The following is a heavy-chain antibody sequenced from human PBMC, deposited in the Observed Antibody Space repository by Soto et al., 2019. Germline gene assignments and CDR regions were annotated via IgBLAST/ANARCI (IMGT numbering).Heavy chain of an antibody. CDR3: AYSESGYSYGLRI. J-gene: IGHJ4*02. CDR2: IYSGGSS. D-gene: IGHD5-18*01. Sequence: GSLRLSCAASWSTVSSNYMSWVLHAPGKGLEWVSVIYSGGSSYYADSVKGRFTISRDNSKNTLYLQMNSLRAEDTAVYYCAYSESGYSYGLRIWGQGTLVTVSS. V-gene: IGHV3-53*01. CDR1: WSTVSSNY.